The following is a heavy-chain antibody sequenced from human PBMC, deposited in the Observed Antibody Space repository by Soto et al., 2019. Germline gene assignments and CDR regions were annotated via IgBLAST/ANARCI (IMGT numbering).Heavy chain of an antibody. CDR3: ARDPAP. CDR1: GGSISSGGYY. V-gene: IGHV4-31*01. Sequence: QVQLQESGPGLVKASQTLSLTCTVSGGSISSGGYYWSWIRQHPGKGLEWIGYIYNSGSTYYNPSLKILVTISADTSKTQFSRKLSSVTAADPAVYYGARDPAPWGQGTLVTVS. J-gene: IGHJ5*02. CDR2: IYNSGST.